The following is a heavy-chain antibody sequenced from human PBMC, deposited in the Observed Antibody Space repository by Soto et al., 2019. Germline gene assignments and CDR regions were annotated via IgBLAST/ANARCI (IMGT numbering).Heavy chain of an antibody. CDR1: DGSISSYY. CDR2: IYTSGST. Sequence: PSETLSLTCTVSDGSISSYYWSWIRQPPGKGLEWIGHIYTSGSTNYNPALKSRVSISIDTSKNQFSLKLRSATAADTAVYFCARPRVADNVYYAVDVWGQGTTVTVSS. CDR3: ARPRVADNVYYAVDV. V-gene: IGHV4-59*01. J-gene: IGHJ6*02.